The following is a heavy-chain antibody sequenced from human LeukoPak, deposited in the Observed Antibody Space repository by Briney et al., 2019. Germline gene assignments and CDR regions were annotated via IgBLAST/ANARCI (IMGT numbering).Heavy chain of an antibody. CDR1: GGSISSYY. D-gene: IGHD6-13*01. CDR3: ARFHIAAAGVFDY. CDR2: IYYSGST. Sequence: SETLSLTCTVSGGSISSYYWSWIRQPPGKGLEWIGYIYYSGSTNYNPSLKSRVTISVDTSKNQFSLKLSSVTAADTAVYYCARFHIAAAGVFDYWGQGTLVTVSS. V-gene: IGHV4-59*08. J-gene: IGHJ4*02.